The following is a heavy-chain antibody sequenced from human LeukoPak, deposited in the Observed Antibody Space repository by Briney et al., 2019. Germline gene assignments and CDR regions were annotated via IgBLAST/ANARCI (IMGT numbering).Heavy chain of an antibody. CDR2: IIPIFGTA. Sequence: SVKVSCKAFGGSFSSEAISWVRQAPGQGLEWMEGIIPIFGTANYAQKFQGRVTMTRDTSTSTVYMELSSLRSEDTAVYYCARATVTLDYWGQGTLVTVSS. V-gene: IGHV1-69*05. J-gene: IGHJ4*02. CDR3: ARATVTLDY. CDR1: GGSFSSEA. D-gene: IGHD4-11*01.